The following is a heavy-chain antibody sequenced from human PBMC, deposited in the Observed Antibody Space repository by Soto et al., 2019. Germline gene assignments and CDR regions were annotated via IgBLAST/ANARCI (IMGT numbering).Heavy chain of an antibody. D-gene: IGHD4-4*01. CDR3: ARLRTDDYTIPVRVHY. CDR2: IYYTGNT. Sequence: SGNPSITCRVYCESSSSNSYYWGWIRQPPGKGLEWIGTIYYTGNTYYKPSLKSRVTISVDTSKNQFSLKMSSVTAPETAVYYFARLRTDDYTIPVRVHYWRQ. CDR1: CESSSSNSYY. V-gene: IGHV4-39*01. J-gene: IGHJ4*02.